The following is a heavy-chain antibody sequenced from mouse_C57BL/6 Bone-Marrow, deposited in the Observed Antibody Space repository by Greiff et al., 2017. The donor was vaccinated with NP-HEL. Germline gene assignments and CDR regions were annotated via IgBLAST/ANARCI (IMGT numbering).Heavy chain of an antibody. V-gene: IGHV1-81*01. CDR3: ARYWGYYAMDY. CDR1: GYTFTSYG. CDR2: IYPRSGNT. D-gene: IGHD4-1*01. J-gene: IGHJ4*01. Sequence: QVQLQQSGAELARPGASVKLSCKASGYTFTSYGISWVKQRTGQGLEWIGEIYPRSGNTYYNEKFRGKATLTADKSSSTAYMELRSLTSEDSAVYFCARYWGYYAMDYWGQGTSVTVSS.